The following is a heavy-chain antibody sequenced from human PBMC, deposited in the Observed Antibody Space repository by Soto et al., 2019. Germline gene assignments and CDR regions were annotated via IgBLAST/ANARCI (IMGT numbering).Heavy chain of an antibody. V-gene: IGHV3-21*01. CDR2: ISSSAVYI. CDR3: VRDGLDYYDTERLYFDN. J-gene: IGHJ4*02. Sequence: EVQLVESGGGPVRPGGSLKLSCAAYGFNFITYSLSWVRQAPGKGLEWVASISSSAVYIDYADSVKGRFTISRDNANNSLYLQMNSLRAEDTATYYCVRDGLDYYDTERLYFDNWGQGTLVTVSS. D-gene: IGHD3-22*01. CDR1: GFNFITYS.